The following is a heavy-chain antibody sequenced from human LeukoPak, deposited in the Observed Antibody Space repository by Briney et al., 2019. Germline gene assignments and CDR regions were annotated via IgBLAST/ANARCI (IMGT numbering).Heavy chain of an antibody. V-gene: IGHV4-38-2*02. CDR3: ARGRGYDYGDYPFDY. D-gene: IGHD4-17*01. Sequence: PSETLSLTCTVSGYSISSGYYWGWIRQPPGKGLEWIGEINHSGSTNYNPSLKSRVTISVDTSKNQFSLKLSSVTAADTAVYYCARGRGYDYGDYPFDYWGQGTLVTVSS. CDR2: INHSGST. J-gene: IGHJ4*02. CDR1: GYSISSGYY.